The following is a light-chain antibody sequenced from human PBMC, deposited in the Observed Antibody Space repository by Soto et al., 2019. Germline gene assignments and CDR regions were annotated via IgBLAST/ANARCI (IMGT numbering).Light chain of an antibody. CDR3: MFSYSGYRV. Sequence: QSVVTQEPSLTVSPGGTVTLTCGSSTGAVTSGLYPYWFQQKPGQAPKTLIYDTNNKHSWTPARFSGSLLGGKAALTLSGAQPEDEAEYHCMFSYSGYRVFGGGTKLTVL. CDR2: DTN. V-gene: IGLV7-46*01. J-gene: IGLJ3*02. CDR1: TGAVTSGLY.